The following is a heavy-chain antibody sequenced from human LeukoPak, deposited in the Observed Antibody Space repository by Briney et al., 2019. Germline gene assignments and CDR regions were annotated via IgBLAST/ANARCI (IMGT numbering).Heavy chain of an antibody. CDR2: ISRSSTYK. Sequence: GGSLRLSCATSGFTLSSYAMNWVRQAPGKGLEWVSSISRSSTYKSYADSVKGRFTVSRDNAKNSLYLQMNSLRAEDTAVYYCAKSIGYDDYEGSYGRDVWGHGTTVTVSS. J-gene: IGHJ6*02. CDR1: GFTLSSYA. V-gene: IGHV3-21*01. D-gene: IGHD4-17*01. CDR3: AKSIGYDDYEGSYGRDV.